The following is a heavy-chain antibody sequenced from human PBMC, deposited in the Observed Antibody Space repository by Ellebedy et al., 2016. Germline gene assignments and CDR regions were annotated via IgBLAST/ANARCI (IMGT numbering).Heavy chain of an antibody. V-gene: IGHV4-59*01. CDR2: IYYSGST. D-gene: IGHD3-10*01. Sequence: SETLSLTCTVSGGSISSYYWSWIRQPPGKGLEWIGYIYYSGSTNYNPSLKSRVTISVDTSKNQFSLKLSSVTAADTAVYYCARGYIRPLDYYGSGSYLYYFDYWGQGTLVTVSS. J-gene: IGHJ4*02. CDR3: ARGYIRPLDYYGSGSYLYYFDY. CDR1: GGSISSYY.